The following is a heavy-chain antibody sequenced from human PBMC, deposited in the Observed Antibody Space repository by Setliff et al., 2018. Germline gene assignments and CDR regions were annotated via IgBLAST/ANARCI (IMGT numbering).Heavy chain of an antibody. CDR3: VRGPGPSVVVAMPFDR. CDR2: ICPYNEKT. Sequence: ASVKVSCKTSGYNFITFGISWVRQAPGQGLEWMGWICPYNEKTNYAEKFQGRVTMTTDTSTTTVYMEVASLRSDDTAVYYCVRGPGPSVVVAMPFDRWGQGTLVTAPQ. CDR1: GYNFITFG. D-gene: IGHD5-12*01. J-gene: IGHJ4*02. V-gene: IGHV1-18*01.